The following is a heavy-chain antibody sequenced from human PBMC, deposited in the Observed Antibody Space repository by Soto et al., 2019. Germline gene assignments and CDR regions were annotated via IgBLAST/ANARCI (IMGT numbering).Heavy chain of an antibody. J-gene: IGHJ4*02. CDR2: IMPLFGKP. CDR1: GVSFSGYA. V-gene: IGHV1-69*13. CDR3: ASASSTSWLYYFDY. D-gene: IGHD2-2*01. Sequence: ASVKVSCKASGVSFSGYAFSWVRQAPGQGLEWMGGIMPLFGKPDYAQKFQGRVTITADESTSTTYMELSSLRSEDTALYFCASASSTSWLYYFDYWGQGTRVTVSS.